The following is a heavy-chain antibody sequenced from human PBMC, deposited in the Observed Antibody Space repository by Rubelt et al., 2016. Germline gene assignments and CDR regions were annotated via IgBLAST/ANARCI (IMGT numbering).Heavy chain of an antibody. CDR2: INSDGSST. D-gene: IGHD6-6*01. Sequence: QVPGKGLVWVSRINSDGSSTSYVDSVKGRFTISRDNAKNTLYLQMNSLRDEDTAVYYCARFSSYSSSSVWPNAFDIWGQGTMVTVSS. V-gene: IGHV3-74*01. J-gene: IGHJ3*02. CDR3: ARFSSYSSSSVWPNAFDI.